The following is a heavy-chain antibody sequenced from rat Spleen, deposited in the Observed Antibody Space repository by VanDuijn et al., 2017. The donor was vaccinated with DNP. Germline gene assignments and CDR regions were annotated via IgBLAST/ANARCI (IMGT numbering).Heavy chain of an antibody. V-gene: IGHV5-22*01. CDR2: ISYDGGNT. Sequence: EVQLVESGGGLMQPGRSLKLSCAASGFTFSDYYMAWVRQAPTKGLEWVAYISYDGGNTNYGDSVKGRFTISRDNAKSTLYLQMNSLRSEDTATYHCVRPHYYYGSYPHYWGQGVMVTVSS. J-gene: IGHJ2*01. CDR1: GFTFSDYY. D-gene: IGHD1-12*02. CDR3: VRPHYYYGSYPHY.